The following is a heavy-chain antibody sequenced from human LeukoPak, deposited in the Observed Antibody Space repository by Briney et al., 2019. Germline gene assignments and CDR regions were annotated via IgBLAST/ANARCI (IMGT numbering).Heavy chain of an antibody. Sequence: HPGGSLRLSCAASGFTFSSYWMHWVRQAPGKGLVWVSRINSDGSRTSYADSVKGRFTISRDNAKNTLYLQMNSLRAEDTAVYYCVRDRGPYYFDSSGSYYFDLWGQGTLVTVSS. CDR3: VRDRGPYYFDSSGSYYFDL. J-gene: IGHJ4*02. CDR2: INSDGSRT. CDR1: GFTFSSYW. D-gene: IGHD3-22*01. V-gene: IGHV3-74*01.